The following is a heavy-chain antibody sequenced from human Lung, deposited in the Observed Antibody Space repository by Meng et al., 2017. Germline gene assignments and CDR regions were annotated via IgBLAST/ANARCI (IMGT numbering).Heavy chain of an antibody. J-gene: IGHJ4*02. CDR2: INHSGST. CDR3: ARGPTTMAHDFDY. Sequence: VQLHEGGAGLLKPSETLSLTWVVSGGSFSDYYWSWIRQPPGKGLEWIGEINHSGSTNYNPSLENRATISVDTSQNNLSLKLSSVTAADSAVYYCARGPTTMAHDFDYWGQGTLVTVSS. D-gene: IGHD4-11*01. CDR1: GGSFSDYY. V-gene: IGHV4-34*01.